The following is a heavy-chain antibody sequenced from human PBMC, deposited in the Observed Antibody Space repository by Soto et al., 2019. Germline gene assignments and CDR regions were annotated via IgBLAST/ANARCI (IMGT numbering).Heavy chain of an antibody. CDR2: TNGNLGTG. J-gene: IGHJ4*02. V-gene: IGHV1-69*06. D-gene: IGHD4-17*01. CDR3: ARRDSHGYFRYFDN. CDR1: GGTFSSYP. Sequence: QVQLVQSGAEVKRPGSSVKVSCKASGGTFSSYPISWVRQAPGQGLEWMGGTNGNLGTGNYAQKFRGRLTITTDISTTTAYMELSRLTSADTAVYYCARRDSHGYFRYFDNWGQGTLVTVSS.